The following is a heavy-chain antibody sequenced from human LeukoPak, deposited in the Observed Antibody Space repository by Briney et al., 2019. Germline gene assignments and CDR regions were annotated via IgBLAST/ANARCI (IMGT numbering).Heavy chain of an antibody. Sequence: GGSLRLSCAASGFTFSSYWMSWVRQAPGKGLEWVANIKQDGSEKYYVDSVKGRFTISRDNAKNSLYLQMNSLRAEDTAVYYCARELVLWFGERNFDYWGQGTLVTVSS. CDR2: IKQDGSEK. V-gene: IGHV3-7*01. J-gene: IGHJ4*02. D-gene: IGHD3-10*01. CDR1: GFTFSSYW. CDR3: ARELVLWFGERNFDY.